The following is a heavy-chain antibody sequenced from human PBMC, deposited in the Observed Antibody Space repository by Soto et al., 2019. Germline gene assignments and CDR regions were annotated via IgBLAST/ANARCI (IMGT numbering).Heavy chain of an antibody. D-gene: IGHD2-15*01. V-gene: IGHV3-48*01. J-gene: IGHJ4*02. CDR1: GFTFSSYS. CDR2: ISSSSSTI. CDR3: ASDVHERDEGYCSGGSCYSFDY. Sequence: EVQLVESGGGLVQPGGSLRLSCAASGFTFSSYSMNWVRQAPGKGLEWVSYISSSSSTIYYADSVKGRCTISRDNTKNSLYLQMNSLRAEDTAVYYCASDVHERDEGYCSGGSCYSFDYWGQGTLVTVSS.